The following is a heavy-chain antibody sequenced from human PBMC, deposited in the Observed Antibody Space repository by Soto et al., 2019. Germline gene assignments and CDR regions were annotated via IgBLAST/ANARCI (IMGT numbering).Heavy chain of an antibody. Sequence: LRLSCAASGFTFSGSAMHWVRQASGKGLEWVGRIRSKANSYATAYAASVKGRFTISRDDSKNTAYLQMNSLKTEDTAVYYCTRLGSTVWHFDLWGRGTLVTVSS. CDR3: TRLGSTVWHFDL. CDR1: GFTFSGSA. J-gene: IGHJ2*01. D-gene: IGHD1-26*01. CDR2: IRSKANSYAT. V-gene: IGHV3-73*01.